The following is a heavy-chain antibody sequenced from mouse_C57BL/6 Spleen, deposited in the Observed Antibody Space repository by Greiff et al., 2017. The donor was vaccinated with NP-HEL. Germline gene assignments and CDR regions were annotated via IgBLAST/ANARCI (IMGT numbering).Heavy chain of an antibody. CDR2: ISDGGSYT. V-gene: IGHV5-4*03. D-gene: IGHD1-1*01. Sequence: DVMLVESGGGLVKPGGSLKLSCAASGFTFSSYAMSWVRQTPEKRLEWVATISDGGSYTYYPDNVKGRFTISRDNAKNNLYLQMSHLKSEDTAMYYCARGRRYQGPFDYWGQGTTLTVSS. CDR3: ARGRRYQGPFDY. CDR1: GFTFSSYA. J-gene: IGHJ2*01.